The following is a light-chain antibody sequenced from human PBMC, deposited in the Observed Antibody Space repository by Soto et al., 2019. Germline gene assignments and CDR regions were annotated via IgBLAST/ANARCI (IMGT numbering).Light chain of an antibody. J-gene: IGLJ1*01. V-gene: IGLV7-46*01. CDR2: DTS. CDR3: LLSYSGARSGV. CDR1: TRAVTSGHY. Sequence: QAVVTQEPSLTVSPGGTVTLTCGSSTRAVTSGHYPYWFQQKPGQAPRTLIYDTSNKHSWTPARFSGSLLGGKAALTLSGAQPEDEAEYYCLLSYSGARSGVFGTGTKVTVL.